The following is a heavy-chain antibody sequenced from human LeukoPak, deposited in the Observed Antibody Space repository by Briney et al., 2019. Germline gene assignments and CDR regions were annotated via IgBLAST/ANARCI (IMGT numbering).Heavy chain of an antibody. CDR2: ISNSGSTI. V-gene: IGHV3-48*03. J-gene: IGHJ4*02. CDR1: GFTFSSYE. CDR3: ARDGSSYSGYADY. Sequence: PGGSLRLSCAASGFTFSSYEMNWVRQAPGKGLEWVSYISNSGSTIYYADSVKGRFTISRDNAKNSLYLQMNSLRAEDTAVYYCARDGSSYSGYADYWGQGTLVTVSS. D-gene: IGHD5-12*01.